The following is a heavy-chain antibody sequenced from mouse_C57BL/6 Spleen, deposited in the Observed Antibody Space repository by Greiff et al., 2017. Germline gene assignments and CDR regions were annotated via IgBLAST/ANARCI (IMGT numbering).Heavy chain of an antibody. D-gene: IGHD2-1*01. CDR1: GYTFTSYW. CDR2: IDPSDSYT. V-gene: IGHV1-69*01. CDR3: ARGEYGNRYAKEY. J-gene: IGHJ4*01. Sequence: QVQLQQPGAELVMPGASVKLSCKASGYTFTSYWMHWVKQRPGQGLEWIGEIDPSDSYTNYNQKFKGKATLTVDTSSSTAYMQLSSLTSEDSAVYYCARGEYGNRYAKEYWGQGTTVTVSS.